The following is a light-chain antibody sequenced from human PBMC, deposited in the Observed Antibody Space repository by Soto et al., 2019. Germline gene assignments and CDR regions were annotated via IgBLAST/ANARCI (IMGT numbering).Light chain of an antibody. Sequence: EIVLTQSPGTLSLSPGQRATLSCRASQSVSNSYLAWYQQKPGQAPRLLISGASSRAAGIPDRFSGSGSGTEFTLTISTLEPEDFAVYYCQQYGNSPLLTFGGGTKVEIK. CDR3: QQYGNSPLLT. CDR1: QSVSNSY. CDR2: GAS. V-gene: IGKV3-20*01. J-gene: IGKJ4*01.